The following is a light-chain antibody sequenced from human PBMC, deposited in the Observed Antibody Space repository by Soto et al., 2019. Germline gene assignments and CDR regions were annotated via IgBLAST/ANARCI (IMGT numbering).Light chain of an antibody. CDR3: QQYDSYPLI. J-gene: IGKJ4*01. CDR2: GAS. Sequence: VLTQSPGTLSLSPGERATLTCRASQSVNNNYVAWYQQKPGQAPRLLIYGASNRATGIPDRFSGSGSGTEFTLTISSLQPEDFATYYCQQYDSYPLILGGGTKVDIK. CDR1: QSVNNNY. V-gene: IGKV3-20*01.